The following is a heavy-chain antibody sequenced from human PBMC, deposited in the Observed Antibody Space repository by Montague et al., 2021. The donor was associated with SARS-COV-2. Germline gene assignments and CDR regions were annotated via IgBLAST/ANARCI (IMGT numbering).Heavy chain of an antibody. CDR2: IYYSGGI. J-gene: IGHJ5*02. Sequence: SETLSLTCTVSGGSMSDHYWAWIRQPPGKGLEWLAYIYYSGGINYNPSLKSRVSMSVDTSKNQFSLKLTSVTAADTAVYYCARVVSVRRAVNWFDPWGQGTLVTVSS. D-gene: IGHD3-10*01. CDR1: GGSMSDHY. V-gene: IGHV4-59*11. CDR3: ARVVSVRRAVNWFDP.